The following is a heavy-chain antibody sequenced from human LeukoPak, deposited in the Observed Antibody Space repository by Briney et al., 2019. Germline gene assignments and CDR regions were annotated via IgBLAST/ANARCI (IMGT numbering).Heavy chain of an antibody. D-gene: IGHD6-19*01. CDR2: IISSSSRI. CDR3: ARVPVGYQGYSSAWYTDY. J-gene: IGHJ4*02. V-gene: IGHV3-21*01. CDR1: GFTFSSYT. Sequence: GGSLRLSCAASGFTFSSYTMMWARQAPGKGLEYVSSIISSSSRIFYADSVRGRFTISRDNAKNSLYLQMNSLRAEDTAVYYCARVPVGYQGYSSAWYTDYWGQGTLVSVSS.